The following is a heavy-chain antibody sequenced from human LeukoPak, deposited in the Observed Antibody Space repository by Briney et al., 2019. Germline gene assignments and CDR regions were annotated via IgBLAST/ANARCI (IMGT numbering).Heavy chain of an antibody. CDR3: ARDLSGLSAFEI. V-gene: IGHV1-69*05. Sequence: GASVKVSCKASGGTFSSYAISWVRQAPGQGLEWMGGVIPIFGTANYAQKLQGRVTMTTDTSTSTAYMELRSLRSDDTAVYYCARDLSGLSAFEIWGQGTMVTVSS. CDR1: GGTFSSYA. J-gene: IGHJ3*02. D-gene: IGHD5-12*01. CDR2: VIPIFGTA.